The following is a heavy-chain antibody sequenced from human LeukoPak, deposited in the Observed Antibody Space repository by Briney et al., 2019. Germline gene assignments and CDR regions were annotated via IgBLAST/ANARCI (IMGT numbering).Heavy chain of an antibody. D-gene: IGHD3-22*01. J-gene: IGHJ3*02. Sequence: GGSLRLSCAASGFNFSSYSMHWVRQAPGKGLEWAAVIWYDGSNKYYADSVKGRFTISRDNSKNTLYLQMNSLRAEDTAVYYCAKDRQYYYDSRTNAFDIXGQGTMVTVSS. CDR1: GFNFSSYS. V-gene: IGHV3-33*06. CDR2: IWYDGSNK. CDR3: AKDRQYYYDSRTNAFDI.